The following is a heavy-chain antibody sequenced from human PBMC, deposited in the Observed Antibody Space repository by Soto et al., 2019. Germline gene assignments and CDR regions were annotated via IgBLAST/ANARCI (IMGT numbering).Heavy chain of an antibody. CDR3: ARDEDHGSNCDLAY. D-gene: IGHD1-26*01. Sequence: QVQLVQSGGGVVQPGRSLRLSCAASGFNFNTYFMHWVRQAPGKGLEWVAMIFPNGRDKEYADSVKCRFTISRDTSNNRMYLQMYSLRHEDTAVYYCARDEDHGSNCDLAYWGQGALVTVSS. CDR1: GFNFNTYF. CDR2: IFPNGRDK. J-gene: IGHJ4*02. V-gene: IGHV3-30*13.